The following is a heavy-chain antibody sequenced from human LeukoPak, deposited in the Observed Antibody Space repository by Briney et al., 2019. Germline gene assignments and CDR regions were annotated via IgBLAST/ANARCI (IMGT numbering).Heavy chain of an antibody. CDR2: ISSTSSYI. J-gene: IGHJ4*02. Sequence: GGSLRLSCAASGFNFSSYSMNWVRQAPGKGLEWVSSISSTSSYIYYADSVKGRFTISRDNAMNSLYLQMNSLRAEDTAVYYCARDYYGSGSYSALFEYWGQGTLVTVSS. CDR1: GFNFSSYS. V-gene: IGHV3-21*01. D-gene: IGHD3-10*01. CDR3: ARDYYGSGSYSALFEY.